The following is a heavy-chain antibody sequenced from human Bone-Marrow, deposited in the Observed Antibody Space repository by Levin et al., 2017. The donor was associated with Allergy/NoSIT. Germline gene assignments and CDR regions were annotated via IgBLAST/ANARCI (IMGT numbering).Heavy chain of an antibody. J-gene: IGHJ4*02. Sequence: GESLKISCAASGFTFSSYAMSWVRQAPGKGLEWVSAISGSGGSTYYADSVKGRFTISRDNSKNTLYLQMNSLRAEDTAVYYCAKDEFCSSTSCQFDYWGQGTLVTVSS. CDR2: ISGSGGST. CDR1: GFTFSSYA. V-gene: IGHV3-23*01. D-gene: IGHD2-2*01. CDR3: AKDEFCSSTSCQFDY.